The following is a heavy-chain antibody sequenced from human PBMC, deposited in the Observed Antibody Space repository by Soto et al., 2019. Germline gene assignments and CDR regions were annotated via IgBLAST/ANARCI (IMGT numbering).Heavy chain of an antibody. J-gene: IGHJ5*02. D-gene: IGHD2-15*01. V-gene: IGHV4-59*08. CDR3: ARGAYCSGGSCAWFDP. Sequence: SETLSLTCTVSGGSISSYYWTWIRQPPGKGLEWIGYIYHTGSTKYSPSLESRVTISVDLSKNQFSLKLTSVTASDTAVYYCARGAYCSGGSCAWFDPWGQGTLVTVSS. CDR1: GGSISSYY. CDR2: IYHTGST.